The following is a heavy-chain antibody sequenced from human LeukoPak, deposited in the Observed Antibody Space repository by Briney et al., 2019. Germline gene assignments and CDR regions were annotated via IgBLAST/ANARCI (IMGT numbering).Heavy chain of an antibody. CDR2: IKQDGSVK. CDR1: GFTFSSYW. J-gene: IGHJ3*02. Sequence: GGSLRLSCAASGFTFSSYWMSWVRQAPGKGLEWVANIKQDGSVKNYVDSMEGRFIISRDNAKNLLYLQMNSMGAADTAVYYCARDSPVSYVPTSLTYYDILTGYRTARGDDFDIWGQGTMVTVSS. V-gene: IGHV3-7*01. CDR3: ARDSPVSYVPTSLTYYDILTGYRTARGDDFDI. D-gene: IGHD3-9*01.